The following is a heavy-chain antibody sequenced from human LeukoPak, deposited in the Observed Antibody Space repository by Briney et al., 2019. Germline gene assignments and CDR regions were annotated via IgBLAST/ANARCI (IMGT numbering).Heavy chain of an antibody. CDR1: GFTFSSHA. CDR2: IGDSGGST. Sequence: GGSLRLSCAASGFTFSSHAMNWVRPAPGKGREWVSTIGDSGGSTYYADSVKGRFTISRDNSKNTLYLQMNSLRAEDTAVYYCAKDKIAARPDAFDIWGQGTMVTVSS. D-gene: IGHD6-6*01. V-gene: IGHV3-23*01. CDR3: AKDKIAARPDAFDI. J-gene: IGHJ3*02.